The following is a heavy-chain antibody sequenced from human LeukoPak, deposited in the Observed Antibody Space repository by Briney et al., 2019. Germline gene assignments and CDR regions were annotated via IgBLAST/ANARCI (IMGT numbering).Heavy chain of an antibody. CDR3: ASTGYQLTIDYYFDY. CDR2: IIPILGIA. V-gene: IGHV1-69*04. CDR1: GGTFSSYA. J-gene: IGHJ4*02. Sequence: SSVKVSCKASGGTFSSYAISWVRQAPGQGLEWMGRIIPILGIANYAQKFQGRVTITADKSTSTAYMELSSLRSEDTAVYYCASTGYQLTIDYYFDYWGQGTLVTVSS. D-gene: IGHD2-2*01.